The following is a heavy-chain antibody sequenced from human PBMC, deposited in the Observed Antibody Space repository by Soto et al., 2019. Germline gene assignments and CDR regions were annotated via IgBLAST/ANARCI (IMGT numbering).Heavy chain of an antibody. V-gene: IGHV1-18*01. J-gene: IGHJ6*02. CDR3: ARGEAVAGKNFYYYYGMDV. CDR2: ISAYNGNT. Sequence: EASVKVSCKASGYTFTSYGISWVLQAPGQGLEWMGWISAYNGNTNYAQKLQGRVTMTTDTSTSTAYMELRSLRSDDTAVYYCARGEAVAGKNFYYYYGMDVWGQGTTVTVSS. D-gene: IGHD6-19*01. CDR1: GYTFTSYG.